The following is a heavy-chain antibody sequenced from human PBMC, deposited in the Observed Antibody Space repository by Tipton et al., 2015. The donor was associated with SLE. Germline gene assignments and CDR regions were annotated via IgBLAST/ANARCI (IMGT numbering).Heavy chain of an antibody. D-gene: IGHD1-1*01. CDR1: GGSFSGYY. J-gene: IGHJ4*02. V-gene: IGHV4-34*01. CDR3: ARGDPQGLEPFDY. CDR2: IYYSGST. Sequence: TLSLTCAVYGGSFSGYYWSWIRQPPGKGLEWIGSIYYSGSTYYNPSLKSRVTISVDTSKNQFSLKLSSVTAADTAVYYCARGDPQGLEPFDYWGQGTLVTVSS.